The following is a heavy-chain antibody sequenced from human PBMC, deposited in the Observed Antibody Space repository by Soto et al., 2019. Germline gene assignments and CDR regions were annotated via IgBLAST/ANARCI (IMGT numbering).Heavy chain of an antibody. Sequence: DVQLLESGGGLVQPGGSLRLSCAASGFTFSTYAMNWVRQAPGKGLEWVSGISGSGGSTYYADSVKGRFTISRDNPKNTLYLQMNSLRAEDTAIYCCANYGDYVRGGLDYWGQGTLVTVSS. CDR1: GFTFSTYA. V-gene: IGHV3-23*01. D-gene: IGHD4-17*01. CDR2: ISGSGGST. CDR3: ANYGDYVRGGLDY. J-gene: IGHJ4*02.